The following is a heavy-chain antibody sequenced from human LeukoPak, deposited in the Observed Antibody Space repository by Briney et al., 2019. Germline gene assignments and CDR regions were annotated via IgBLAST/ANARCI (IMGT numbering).Heavy chain of an antibody. CDR3: GRHAYGGSPPLS. D-gene: IGHD3-10*01. CDR1: GFTSSSYW. Sequence: GGSLRLSCAASGFTSSSYWMSWVRQAPGKRLEWLAFIYDGGTTFYAASVKGRFTISRDNAKNTVYLQMNNLRAEDTALYYCGRHAYGGSPPLSWGQGALVTVSS. V-gene: IGHV3-66*04. CDR2: IYDGGTT. J-gene: IGHJ4*02.